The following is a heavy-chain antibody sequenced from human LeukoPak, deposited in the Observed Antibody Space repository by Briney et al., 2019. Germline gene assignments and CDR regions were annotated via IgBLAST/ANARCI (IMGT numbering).Heavy chain of an antibody. J-gene: IGHJ4*02. CDR2: ISAYNGNT. V-gene: IGHV1-18*01. Sequence: ASVKVSCKASGYTFTNYGISWVRQAPGQGFEWMGWISAYNGNTNYAQRLQGRVTMTTDTSTSTVYMELSSLRSEDTAVYYCARAHYPPHYYDSSGYYLDYWGQGTLVTVSS. CDR1: GYTFTNYG. CDR3: ARAHYPPHYYDSSGYYLDY. D-gene: IGHD3-22*01.